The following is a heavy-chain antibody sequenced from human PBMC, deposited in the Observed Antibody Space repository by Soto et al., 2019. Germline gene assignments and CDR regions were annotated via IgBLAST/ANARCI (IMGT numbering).Heavy chain of an antibody. Sequence: SETLSLTCTVSGGSISSGGYYWSWIRQHPGKGLEWIGYIYYSASTYYNPSLKSRVTISVDTSKNQFSLKLSSVTAADTAVYYCARDHRVRGVNSAFDIWGQGTMVTVSS. CDR1: GGSISSGGYY. D-gene: IGHD3-10*01. CDR3: ARDHRVRGVNSAFDI. CDR2: IYYSAST. J-gene: IGHJ3*02. V-gene: IGHV4-31*03.